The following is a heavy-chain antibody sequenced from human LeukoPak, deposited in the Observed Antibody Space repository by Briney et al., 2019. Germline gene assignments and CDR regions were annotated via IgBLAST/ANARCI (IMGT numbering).Heavy chain of an antibody. CDR2: IYTSGST. V-gene: IGHV4-61*02. CDR3: ARGSYGRNFDY. Sequence: SQTLSLTCTVSGGSISSGSYYWIWIRQPAGKGLEWIGRIYTSGSTYYNPSLKSRVTISVDTSKNQFSLKLSSVTAADTAVYYCARGSYGRNFDYWGQGTLVTVSS. J-gene: IGHJ4*02. CDR1: GGSISSGSYY. D-gene: IGHD5-18*01.